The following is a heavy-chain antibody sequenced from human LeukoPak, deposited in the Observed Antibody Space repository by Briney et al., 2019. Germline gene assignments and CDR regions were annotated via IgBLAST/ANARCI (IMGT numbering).Heavy chain of an antibody. Sequence: GGSLRLSCAASGFTFSSHAMNWVRQAPGKGLEWVSGISGSGGSTYYADSVKGRFTVSRDNSMHTLYLQMNSLRAEDTAVYYCAKDKDVWTQGAEYWGQGTLVTVSS. CDR2: ISGSGGST. CDR1: GFTFSSHA. V-gene: IGHV3-23*01. J-gene: IGHJ4*02. D-gene: IGHD1-1*01. CDR3: AKDKDVWTQGAEY.